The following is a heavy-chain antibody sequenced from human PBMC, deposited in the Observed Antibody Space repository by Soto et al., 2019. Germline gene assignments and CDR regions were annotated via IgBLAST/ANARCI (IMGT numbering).Heavy chain of an antibody. J-gene: IGHJ3*02. CDR3: ARTYSSRWYGDDAFDI. CDR2: ISAYNGNT. D-gene: IGHD6-13*01. V-gene: IGHV1-18*01. CDR1: GYTLTSYG. Sequence: GASVKVSCKDSGYTLTSYGISWVRQAPGQGLEWMGWISAYNGNTNYAQKLQGRVTMTTDTSTSTAYMELRSLRSDDTAVYYCARTYSSRWYGDDAFDIWGQGTMVTV.